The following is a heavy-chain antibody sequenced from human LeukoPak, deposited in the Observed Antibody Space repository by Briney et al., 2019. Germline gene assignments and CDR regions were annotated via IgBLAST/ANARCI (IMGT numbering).Heavy chain of an antibody. V-gene: IGHV4-59*01. J-gene: IGHJ3*02. Sequence: PSETLSLTCTVSGGSISSYYRSWIRQPPGKGLEWIGHIYYSGSTNYNPSLQSRVTISVDTSKNQFSLKLSSVTAADTAVHYCARVLLYGNAFDIWGQGTMVTVSS. CDR3: ARVLLYGNAFDI. D-gene: IGHD1-26*01. CDR2: IYYSGST. CDR1: GGSISSYY.